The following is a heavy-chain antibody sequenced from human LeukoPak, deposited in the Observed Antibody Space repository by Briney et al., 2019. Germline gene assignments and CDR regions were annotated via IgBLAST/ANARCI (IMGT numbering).Heavy chain of an antibody. J-gene: IGHJ4*02. CDR2: ISGSGGST. V-gene: IGHV3-23*01. D-gene: IGHD3-10*01. Sequence: PGGSLRLSCAASGFSFSVYAMSWVRQTPWKGLEWVSAISGSGGSTYYADSVKGRFTISRDNSKNTLYLQMNSLRAEDMAVYYCAKVRRLLFFDYWGQGTLVTVSS. CDR1: GFSFSVYA. CDR3: AKVRRLLFFDY.